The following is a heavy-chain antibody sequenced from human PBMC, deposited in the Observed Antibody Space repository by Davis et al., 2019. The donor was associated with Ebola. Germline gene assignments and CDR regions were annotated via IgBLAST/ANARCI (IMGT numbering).Heavy chain of an antibody. J-gene: IGHJ4*02. CDR2: IIPILGKA. CDR3: AAVGSSGYYSFDY. Sequence: AASVKVSCKASGGTFSSYSIHWLRQAPGQGPEWMGRIIPILGKADYVQKFQGRVTITADKSTSTAYMEMSSLRSEDTAVYYCAAVGSSGYYSFDYWGQGTLVTVSS. D-gene: IGHD3-22*01. CDR1: GGTFSSYS. V-gene: IGHV1-69*02.